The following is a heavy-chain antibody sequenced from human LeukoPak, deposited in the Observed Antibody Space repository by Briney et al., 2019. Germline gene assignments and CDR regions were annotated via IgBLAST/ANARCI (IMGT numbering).Heavy chain of an antibody. CDR3: ARDTVLQLSPGLEAFDI. V-gene: IGHV1-18*01. CDR2: ISGYNGNT. D-gene: IGHD1-1*01. CDR1: GYIFTSYG. J-gene: IGHJ3*02. Sequence: ASVKVSCKASGYIFTSYGVSWVRQAPGQGLEWMGWISGYNGNTKYAQKLQGRVTMTTDTSTSTAYMELRSLRSDDTAVYYCARDTVLQLSPGLEAFDIWGQGTMVTVSS.